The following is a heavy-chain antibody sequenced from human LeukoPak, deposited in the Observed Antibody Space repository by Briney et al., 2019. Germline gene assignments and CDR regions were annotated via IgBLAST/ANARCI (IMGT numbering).Heavy chain of an antibody. CDR3: ARLGVRRWLPPAPLSRAFDI. CDR1: GGSISSSSYY. CDR2: IYYSGST. V-gene: IGHV4-39*07. Sequence: SETLSLTCTVSGGSISSSSYYWGWIRQPPGKGLERIGSIYYSGSTYYNPSLKSRVTISVDTSKNQFSLKLSSVTAADTAVYYCARLGVRRWLPPAPLSRAFDIWGQGTMVTVSS. D-gene: IGHD5-24*01. J-gene: IGHJ3*02.